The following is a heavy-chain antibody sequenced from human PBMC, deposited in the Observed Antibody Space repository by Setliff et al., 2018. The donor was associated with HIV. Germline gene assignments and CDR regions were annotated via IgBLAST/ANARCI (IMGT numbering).Heavy chain of an antibody. J-gene: IGHJ4*02. Sequence: ASVKVSCKSSGYTFSDHYMHWVRQAPGQGLQWMGWIDPHTGGPQYSQKFLGRVTMTRDTSISTVYMELTSLRSDDTAIYYCARDANYGSSGYDREYFDYWGQGTLVTVSS. CDR3: ARDANYGSSGYDREYFDY. V-gene: IGHV1-2*02. CDR2: IDPHTGGP. D-gene: IGHD5-12*01. CDR1: GYTFSDHY.